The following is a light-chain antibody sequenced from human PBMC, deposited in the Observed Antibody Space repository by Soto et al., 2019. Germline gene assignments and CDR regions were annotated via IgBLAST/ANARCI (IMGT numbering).Light chain of an antibody. Sequence: QSALTQPASVSGSPGQSITISCTGTSSDVGGSDYVSWYQQLPGKAPKLIISDVSIRPSGVSNRFSGPKSGNTASLTISGLQAEDEADYYCISSTTRSTSHVVFGGGTKVTVL. J-gene: IGLJ2*01. CDR3: ISSTTRSTSHVV. CDR1: SSDVGGSDY. CDR2: DVS. V-gene: IGLV2-14*03.